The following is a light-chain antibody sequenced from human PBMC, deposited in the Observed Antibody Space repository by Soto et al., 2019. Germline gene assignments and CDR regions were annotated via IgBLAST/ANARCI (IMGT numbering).Light chain of an antibody. Sequence: EIVLKQSPGTLPLSPGERATLSCRASQSVSNNYLAWYQQKPGQAPRLLIYDASSRATGIPDRFSGSGSGTDFTLTISRLEPEDFAVYYCQQHGPWPPWMFDQGTKVEIK. CDR1: QSVSNNY. V-gene: IGKV3-20*01. CDR2: DAS. CDR3: QQHGPWPPWM. J-gene: IGKJ1*01.